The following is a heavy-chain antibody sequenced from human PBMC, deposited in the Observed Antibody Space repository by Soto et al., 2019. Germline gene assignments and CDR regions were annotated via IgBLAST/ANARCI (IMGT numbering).Heavy chain of an antibody. Sequence: LSLTCAVSGGSISSSNWWSWVRQPPGKGLEWIGEIYHSGSTNYNPSLKSRVTISVDKSKNQFSLKLSSVTAADTAVYYCARGNVLLWFGELIRYNWFDPWGQGTLVTVSS. D-gene: IGHD3-10*01. J-gene: IGHJ5*02. CDR1: GGSISSSNW. V-gene: IGHV4-4*02. CDR3: ARGNVLLWFGELIRYNWFDP. CDR2: IYHSGST.